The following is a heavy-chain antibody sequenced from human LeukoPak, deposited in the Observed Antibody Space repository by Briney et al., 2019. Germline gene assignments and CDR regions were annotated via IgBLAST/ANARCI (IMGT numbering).Heavy chain of an antibody. CDR1: GFTFSSYE. CDR3: AKYDTSVNFDY. Sequence: GGSLRLSCAASGFTFSSYEMNWVRQAPGKGLEWVGHIKSKTDGGTTDYAAPVKGRFIISRDDSKHTLYLQMNSLKTDDTAVYYCAKYDTSVNFDYWGLGTLVTVSS. CDR2: IKSKTDGGTT. D-gene: IGHD3-22*01. V-gene: IGHV3-15*01. J-gene: IGHJ4*02.